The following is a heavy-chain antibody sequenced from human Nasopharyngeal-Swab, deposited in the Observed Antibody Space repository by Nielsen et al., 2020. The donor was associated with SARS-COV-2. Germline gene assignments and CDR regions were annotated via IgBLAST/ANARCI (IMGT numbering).Heavy chain of an antibody. J-gene: IGHJ4*02. CDR3: ARRGYPATDY. CDR2: INHSGST. Sequence: WIRQPPGKGLEWIGEINHSGSTNYNPSLKGRVTISVDTSKNQFSLKLSSVTAADTAVYYCARRGYPATDYWGQGTLVTVSS. D-gene: IGHD3-22*01. V-gene: IGHV4-34*01.